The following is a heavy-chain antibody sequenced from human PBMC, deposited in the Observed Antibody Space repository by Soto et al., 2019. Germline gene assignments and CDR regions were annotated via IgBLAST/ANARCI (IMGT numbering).Heavy chain of an antibody. D-gene: IGHD3-3*01. V-gene: IGHV3-30*18. CDR1: GFTFSSYA. J-gene: IGHJ4*02. CDR2: ISYGGTNK. Sequence: PGGSLRLSCAASGFTFSSYAMHWVRQAPGKGLEWVAVISYGGTNKYYADSVKGRFTISRDNSKNTLYLQMNSLRAEDTAVYYCAKDRRSQFDYWGQGTLVTVSS. CDR3: AKDRRSQFDY.